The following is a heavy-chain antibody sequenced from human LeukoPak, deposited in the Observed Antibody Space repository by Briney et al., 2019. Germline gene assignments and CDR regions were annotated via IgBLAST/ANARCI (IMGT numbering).Heavy chain of an antibody. Sequence: GGSLRLSCEASGFPFSSCAMTWVRQAPGKGLEWVSAISGSGGSTYYADSVKGRFTISRDDSKNTLYLQMNRLRAEDTALYYCAKAATFYYGSDLWGQGILVAVSS. J-gene: IGHJ4*02. CDR3: AKAATFYYGSDL. CDR2: ISGSGGST. V-gene: IGHV3-23*01. CDR1: GFPFSSCA. D-gene: IGHD3-10*01.